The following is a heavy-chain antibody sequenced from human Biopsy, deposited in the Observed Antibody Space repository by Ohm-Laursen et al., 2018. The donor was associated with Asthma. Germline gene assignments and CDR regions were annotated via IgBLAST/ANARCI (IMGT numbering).Heavy chain of an antibody. D-gene: IGHD3-10*01. CDR1: GFTFSSYA. CDR3: AKDRVRINSAYYFDY. J-gene: IGHJ4*02. CDR2: ISTSGGSK. Sequence: SLRLSCTASGFTFSSYAMSWVRQTPDRGLEWVSGISTSGGSKYYADSVKGRFTISRDNSKNTLYLHMHSLRAEDTAVYFCAKDRVRINSAYYFDYWGQGTLVTVSS. V-gene: IGHV3-23*01.